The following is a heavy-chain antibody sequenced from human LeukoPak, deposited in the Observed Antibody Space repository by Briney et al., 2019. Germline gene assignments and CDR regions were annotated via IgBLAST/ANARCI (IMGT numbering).Heavy chain of an antibody. CDR2: IDHSGST. J-gene: IGHJ5*02. D-gene: IGHD6-25*01. V-gene: IGHV4-34*01. CDR1: GGSFSGYY. Sequence: SETLSLPCAVYGGSFSGYYWSWIRQPPGKGLEWIGEIDHSGSTNYNPSLKSRVTISVDTSKNQFSLKLSSVTASDTAVYYCARRSGRTPNYFDPWGQGTLVTVSS. CDR3: ARRSGRTPNYFDP.